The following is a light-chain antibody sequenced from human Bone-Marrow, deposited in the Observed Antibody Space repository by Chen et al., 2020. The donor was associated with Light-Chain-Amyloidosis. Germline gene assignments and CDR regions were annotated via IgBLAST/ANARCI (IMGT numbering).Light chain of an antibody. V-gene: IGLV3-25*03. J-gene: IGLJ2*01. CDR2: RDT. CDR1: DLPTKY. CDR3: QSADSSGTYEVI. Sequence: SYELTQPPSLSVSTGQTSMITCSGDDLPTKYAYWYQQKPGQAPVLVIHRDTERPSGISERFSGSSSGTTATLTISGVQAEDEADYHCQSADSSGTYEVIFGGGTKLTVL.